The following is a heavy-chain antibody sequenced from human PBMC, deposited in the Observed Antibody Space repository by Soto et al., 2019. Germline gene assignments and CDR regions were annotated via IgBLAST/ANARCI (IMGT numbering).Heavy chain of an antibody. V-gene: IGHV3-9*01. CDR1: GFTLDDYA. Sequence: SLKISCAASGFTLDDYAMHWVRQAPWKGLEWVSGISWNSGSIGYADSVKGRFTISRDNAKNSLYLQMNSLRAEDTALYYCTKDLDSSGPRGMDFWGQGTTVTVSS. CDR3: TKDLDSSGPRGMDF. J-gene: IGHJ6*02. CDR2: ISWNSGSI. D-gene: IGHD6-19*01.